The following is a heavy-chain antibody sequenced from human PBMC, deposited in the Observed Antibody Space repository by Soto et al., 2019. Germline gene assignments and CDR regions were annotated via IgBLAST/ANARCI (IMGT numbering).Heavy chain of an antibody. D-gene: IGHD3-3*01. CDR1: GFRFDDCN. CDR3: ARETLTFGSALDV. CDR2: ITWNGANS. Sequence: GGSLRLSCAASGFRFDDCNMHWVRQAPGKGLEWVSLITWNGANSYYADSVKGRFTISRDGTTKSLSLQMTSLKREDTGLYFCARETLTFGSALDVWGQGTTVTVSS. J-gene: IGHJ6*02. V-gene: IGHV3-43*01.